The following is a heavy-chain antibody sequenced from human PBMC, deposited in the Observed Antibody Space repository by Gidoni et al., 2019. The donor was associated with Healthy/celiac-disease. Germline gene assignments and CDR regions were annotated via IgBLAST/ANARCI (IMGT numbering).Heavy chain of an antibody. Sequence: VQLVSSGGGLFKPGGSLRLSCAASGFTFSSYSMNWVRQAPGKGLEWVSSISSSSSYIYYADSVKGRFTISRDNAKNSLYLQMNSLRAEDTAVYYCARDLAVAGYFDYWGQGTLVTVSS. CDR1: GFTFSSYS. V-gene: IGHV3-21*01. CDR2: ISSSSSYI. J-gene: IGHJ4*02. D-gene: IGHD6-19*01. CDR3: ARDLAVAGYFDY.